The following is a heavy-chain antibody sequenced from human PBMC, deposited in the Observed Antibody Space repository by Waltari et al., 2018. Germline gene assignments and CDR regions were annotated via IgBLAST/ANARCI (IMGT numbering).Heavy chain of an antibody. CDR1: AGSFSGYY. J-gene: IGHJ4*02. Sequence: QVQLQQWGAGLLKPSETLSLTCAVYAGSFSGYYWSWIRQPPGKGLEWIGEINHSGSTNYNPSLKSRVTISVDTSKNQFSLKLSSVTAADTAVYYCARGGLLGYSYGYYYFDYWGQGTLVTVSS. CDR2: INHSGST. CDR3: ARGGLLGYSYGYYYFDY. V-gene: IGHV4-34*01. D-gene: IGHD5-18*01.